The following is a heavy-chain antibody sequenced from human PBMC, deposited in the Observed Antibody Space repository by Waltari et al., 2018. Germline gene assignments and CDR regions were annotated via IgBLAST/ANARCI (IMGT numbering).Heavy chain of an antibody. D-gene: IGHD1-26*01. CDR3: AKDRDGSSLTLYYFDH. J-gene: IGHJ4*02. CDR1: GFTFSSHG. CDR2: VSGSGDTT. V-gene: IGHV3-23*01. Sequence: EVQLLESGGGLVQPGGSLRLSCVASGFTFSSHGVGWVRQGAGKGLEWVSSVSGSGDTTDYADSVKGRFTISRDNSKNTFYLQMNSLRVDDTAVYYCAKDRDGSSLTLYYFDHWSQGALVTVSS.